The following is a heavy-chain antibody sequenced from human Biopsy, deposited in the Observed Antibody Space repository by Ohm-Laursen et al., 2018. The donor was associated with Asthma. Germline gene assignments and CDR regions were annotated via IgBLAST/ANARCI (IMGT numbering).Heavy chain of an antibody. D-gene: IGHD2-2*01. V-gene: IGHV1-69*13. CDR1: GGTFNTYV. J-gene: IGHJ4*02. CDR2: INSVFGTT. CDR3: ARKAGSCISRTCYSLDF. Sequence: AASVKVSCKSLGGTFNTYVVGWVRQAPGQGLEWMGGINSVFGTTTYPQKFQGRVTITADDSTSTVYMELSSLRSEDMAVYYCARKAGSCISRTCYSLDFWGQGTLVTVSS.